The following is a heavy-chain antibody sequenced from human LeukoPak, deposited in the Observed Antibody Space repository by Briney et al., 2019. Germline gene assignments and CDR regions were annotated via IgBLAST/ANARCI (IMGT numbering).Heavy chain of an antibody. CDR2: INPNSGGT. V-gene: IGHV1-2*02. CDR1: GYTFTSYY. D-gene: IGHD3-9*01. CDR3: ARDRPHYDILTGYPATYYYMDV. J-gene: IGHJ6*03. Sequence: ASVKVSCKASGYTFTSYYMHWVRQAPGQGLEWMGWINPNSGGTNYAQKFQGRVTMTRDTSISTAYMELSRLRSDDTAVYYCARDRPHYDILTGYPATYYYMDVWGKGTTVTISS.